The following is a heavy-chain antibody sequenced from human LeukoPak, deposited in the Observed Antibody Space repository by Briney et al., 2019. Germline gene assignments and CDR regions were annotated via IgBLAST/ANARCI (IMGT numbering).Heavy chain of an antibody. D-gene: IGHD4-23*01. CDR3: AREVVTPSAFDS. V-gene: IGHV4-34*01. J-gene: IGHJ3*02. CDR1: GGSFSGYY. Sequence: SETLSLTCAVYGGSFSGYYWSWIRQPPGKGLEWIGEINHSGSTNYNPSLKSRVTISVDTSKNQFSLKLSSVTAADTAVYYCAREVVTPSAFDSWGQGTMVTVSS. CDR2: INHSGST.